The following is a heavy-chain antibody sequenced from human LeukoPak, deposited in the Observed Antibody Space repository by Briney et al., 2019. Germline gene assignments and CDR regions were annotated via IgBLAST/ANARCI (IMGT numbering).Heavy chain of an antibody. Sequence: GGSLRLSCAASGFTFSNYDMNWVRQAPGKGLEWVSLISNSGGTIYYADSVKGRFTNSRDNAKKSLYLQMNSLRAEDTAVYYCARCIDGVYYHSDDYWGQGTLVTVSS. V-gene: IGHV3-48*03. D-gene: IGHD2-8*01. J-gene: IGHJ4*02. CDR1: GFTFSNYD. CDR2: ISNSGGTI. CDR3: ARCIDGVYYHSDDY.